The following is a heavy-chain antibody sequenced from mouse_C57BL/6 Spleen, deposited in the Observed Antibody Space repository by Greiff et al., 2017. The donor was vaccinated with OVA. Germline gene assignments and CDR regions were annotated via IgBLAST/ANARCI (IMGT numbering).Heavy chain of an antibody. Sequence: VQLQQSGAELARPGASVKLSCKASGYTFTSYGISWVKQRTGQGLEWIGEIYPRSGNTYYNEKFKGKATLTADKSSSTAYLALRSLTSDDSSVYFCARKGGLSYGYSDYWGQGTTLTVSS. J-gene: IGHJ2*01. CDR2: IYPRSGNT. CDR3: ARKGGLSYGYSDY. D-gene: IGHD1-1*02. CDR1: GYTFTSYG. V-gene: IGHV1-81*01.